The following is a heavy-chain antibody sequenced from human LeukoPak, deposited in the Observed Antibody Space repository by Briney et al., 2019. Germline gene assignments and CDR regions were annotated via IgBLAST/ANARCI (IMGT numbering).Heavy chain of an antibody. J-gene: IGHJ4*02. D-gene: IGHD3-10*01. CDR2: IYHSGST. CDR1: GYSISSGYY. CDR3: ARTGSITMVRGVDFDY. Sequence: SETLSLTCTVSGYSISSGYYWGWIRQPPGKGLEWIGSIYHSGSTYYNPSLKSRVTISVDTSKNQFSLKLSSVTAADTAMYYCARTGSITMVRGVDFDYWGQGTLVTVSS. V-gene: IGHV4-38-2*02.